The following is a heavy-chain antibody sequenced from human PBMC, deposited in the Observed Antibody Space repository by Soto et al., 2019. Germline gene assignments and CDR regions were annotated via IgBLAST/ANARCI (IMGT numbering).Heavy chain of an antibody. D-gene: IGHD2-15*01. V-gene: IGHV4-30-4*01. CDR3: ARASAYTATDFDY. Sequence: QVQLQESGPGLVKPSQTLSLTCTVSGGSISSGDYYWCWIRQPPGKGLEWIGSIFYSGNTHYNPALGSRLTIPVDTSKNQFSLKLSSVTAADTAVYYCARASAYTATDFDYWGQGTLVTVSS. CDR1: GGSISSGDYY. CDR2: IFYSGNT. J-gene: IGHJ4*02.